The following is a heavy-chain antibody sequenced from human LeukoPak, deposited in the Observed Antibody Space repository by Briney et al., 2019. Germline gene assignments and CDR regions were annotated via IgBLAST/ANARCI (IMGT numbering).Heavy chain of an antibody. CDR1: GYSISSGYY. CDR2: IYHSGST. V-gene: IGHV4-38-2*02. J-gene: IGHJ5*02. Sequence: SETLSLTCTVSGYSISSGYYWGWIRQPPGKGLEYIGSIYHSGSTYHNPSLKSRVTISVDTSKNQFSLKLSSVTAADTAVYYCTRGRGNPWGQGTLVTVSS. CDR3: TRGRGNP. D-gene: IGHD3-10*01.